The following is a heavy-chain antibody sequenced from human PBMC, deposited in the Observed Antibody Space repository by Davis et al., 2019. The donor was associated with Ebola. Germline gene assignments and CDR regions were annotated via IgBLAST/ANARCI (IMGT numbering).Heavy chain of an antibody. CDR3: ARDGSFDREAT. CDR2: IYYSGST. D-gene: IGHD1-26*01. Sequence: PSETLSLTCTVSGGSISSYYWSWIRQPPGKGLEWIGYIYYSGSTNYNPSLKSRVTISVDKSKNQFSLKLSSVTAADTAVYYCARDGSFDREATWGQGTLVTVSS. J-gene: IGHJ4*02. CDR1: GGSISSYY. V-gene: IGHV4-59*12.